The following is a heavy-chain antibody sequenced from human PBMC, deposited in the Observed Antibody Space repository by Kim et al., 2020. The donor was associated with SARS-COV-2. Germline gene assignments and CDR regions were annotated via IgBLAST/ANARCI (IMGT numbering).Heavy chain of an antibody. Sequence: ASVKVSCKASGYTFTSYGISWVRQAPGQGLEWMGWISAYNGNTNYAQKLQGRVTMTTDTSTSTAYMELRSLRSDDTAVYYCARDSRFLEWLSRNYYYYYGMDVWGQGTTVTVSS. CDR2: ISAYNGNT. CDR3: ARDSRFLEWLSRNYYYYYGMDV. D-gene: IGHD3-3*01. CDR1: GYTFTSYG. V-gene: IGHV1-18*01. J-gene: IGHJ6*02.